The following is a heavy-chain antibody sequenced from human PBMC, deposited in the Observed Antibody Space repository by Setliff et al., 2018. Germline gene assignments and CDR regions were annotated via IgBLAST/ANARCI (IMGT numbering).Heavy chain of an antibody. CDR1: GGTFSDYY. V-gene: IGHV4-34*01. CDR3: ARGRNVAARLLDS. CDR2: INHSGST. Sequence: LSLTCAAPGGTFSDYYWTWIRQPPGKGLEWIGEINHSGSTNYNPSLKSRVSISVDTSKNQFSLKLSSVTAADTAVYYCARGRNVAARLLDSWGQGARVTVSS. D-gene: IGHD6-6*01. J-gene: IGHJ4*02.